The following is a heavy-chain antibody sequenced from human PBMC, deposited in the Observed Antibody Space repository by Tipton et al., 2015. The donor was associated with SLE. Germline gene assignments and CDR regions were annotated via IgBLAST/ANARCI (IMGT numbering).Heavy chain of an antibody. V-gene: IGHV3-53*05. CDR3: ARDLGNWGFDY. CDR2: LYIGGDT. J-gene: IGHJ4*02. CDR1: GVSVSSSLY. Sequence: LSLTCSVSGVSVSSSLYLWDWVRQAPGKGLEWVSNLYIGGDTYYADSVKGRFTISRDNSKNTLYLQMNSLRAEDTAVYYCARDLGNWGFDYWGQGTLVTVSS. D-gene: IGHD7-27*01.